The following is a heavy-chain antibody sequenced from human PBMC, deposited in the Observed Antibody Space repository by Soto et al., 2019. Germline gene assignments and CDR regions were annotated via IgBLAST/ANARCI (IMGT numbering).Heavy chain of an antibody. CDR2: IYWDDDK. Sequence: QITLNESGPTLVKPTQTLTLTCTFSGFSLSTRDVGVGWIRQPPGKALEWLGVIYWDDDKSYSPSLKSRLTTTKDTSQKQVVLRMTKMDPVDTATYYCAHCRAGVAGFWGQGTLVTVSS. CDR1: GFSLSTRDVG. D-gene: IGHD3-3*01. V-gene: IGHV2-5*02. J-gene: IGHJ4*02. CDR3: AHCRAGVAGF.